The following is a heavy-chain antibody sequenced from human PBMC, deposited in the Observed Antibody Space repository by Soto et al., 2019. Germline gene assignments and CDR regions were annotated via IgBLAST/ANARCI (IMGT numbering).Heavy chain of an antibody. CDR2: IGSSGRAI. J-gene: IGHJ4*02. D-gene: IGHD6-19*01. CDR1: GFTVSGND. Sequence: PGGSLRLSCAASGFTVSGNDLSWIRQAPGKGLEWVSSIGSSGRAIYYADSVKGRFTISRDNTKDSLYLHMSSLRAEDTAIYYCASHHSSGSLYFDSWGQGTLVTVSS. V-gene: IGHV3-11*01. CDR3: ASHHSSGSLYFDS.